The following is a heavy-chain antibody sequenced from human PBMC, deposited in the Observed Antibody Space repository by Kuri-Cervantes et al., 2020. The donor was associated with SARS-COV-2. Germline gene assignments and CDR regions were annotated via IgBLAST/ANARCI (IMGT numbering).Heavy chain of an antibody. CDR2: ISAYNGNT. D-gene: IGHD3-3*01. CDR1: GYTFTSYG. Sequence: ASATVSCKASGYTFTSYGISWVRHAPGQGLEWMGWISAYNGNTNYAQKLQGRVTMTTDTSTSTPYRELRSLRSDDTAVYYLARDERFLEWFQYYHYYYGMDVWGQGTTVTVSS. CDR3: ARDERFLEWFQYYHYYYGMDV. V-gene: IGHV1-18*01. J-gene: IGHJ6*02.